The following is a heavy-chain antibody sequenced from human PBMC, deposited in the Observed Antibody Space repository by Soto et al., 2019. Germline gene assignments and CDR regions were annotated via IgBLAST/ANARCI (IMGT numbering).Heavy chain of an antibody. V-gene: IGHV4-30-4*01. D-gene: IGHD2-21*01. CDR3: ARGGRALTGFYRGGGVFDV. J-gene: IGHJ4*02. Sequence: QVQLQESGPGLVRPSQTLSLTCRVSGVSIGSGDYYWTWMRRPLGKGLGWLGYLYYARSTHYNPSLRSRLPLSLDTSRNQLSLQLISVTAADTAVYYCARGGRALTGFYRGGGVFDVWGQGTLVAASS. CDR2: LYYARST. CDR1: GVSIGSGDYY.